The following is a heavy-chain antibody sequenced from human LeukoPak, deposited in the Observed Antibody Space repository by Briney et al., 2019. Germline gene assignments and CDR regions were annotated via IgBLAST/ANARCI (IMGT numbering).Heavy chain of an antibody. J-gene: IGHJ4*02. CDR1: GFTFSSYG. CDR2: ISYDGSQK. CDR3: ARDKDGWGIHDF. D-gene: IGHD3-16*01. V-gene: IGHV3-30*03. Sequence: GGSLRLSCAASGFTFSSYGMNWVRHAPGKGLEWVALISYDGSQKNFADSVKGRFTTSRDNSKFTMYLEMYSLRAEDTAIYFCARDKDGWGIHDFWGQGTLVTVSS.